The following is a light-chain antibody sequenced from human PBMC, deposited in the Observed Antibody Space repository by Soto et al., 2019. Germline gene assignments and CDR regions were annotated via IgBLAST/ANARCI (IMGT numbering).Light chain of an antibody. CDR3: QHYNNWPPI. J-gene: IGKJ3*01. V-gene: IGKV3-15*01. Sequence: EIVMTQSPATLSMSPGERVSISCRASQTVSNNLAWYQQKPGQAPRLLIYGASTRATGIPARFSGSGSGTEFTLTISSLQSEDFAVYYCQHYNNWPPIFGPGTKVDIK. CDR2: GAS. CDR1: QTVSNN.